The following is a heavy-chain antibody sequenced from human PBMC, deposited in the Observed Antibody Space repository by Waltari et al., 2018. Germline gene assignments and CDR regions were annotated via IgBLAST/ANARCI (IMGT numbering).Heavy chain of an antibody. Sequence: EVQLLESGGGLVQPGGSLRLSCAASGSPFRSYALRWVRQAPGKGLEWVSGLSKSGGSTYFADSVKGRFTISRDNSKNTLYLQMNSLRAEDTAVYYCAKPLLVYPINWYFDLWGRGTLVTVSS. J-gene: IGHJ2*01. CDR3: AKPLLVYPINWYFDL. CDR2: LSKSGGST. D-gene: IGHD2-8*01. V-gene: IGHV3-23*01. CDR1: GSPFRSYA.